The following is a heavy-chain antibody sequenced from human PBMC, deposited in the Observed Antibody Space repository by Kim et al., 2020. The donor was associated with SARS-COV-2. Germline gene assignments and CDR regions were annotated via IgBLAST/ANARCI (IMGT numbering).Heavy chain of an antibody. V-gene: IGHV4-39*01. CDR3: ARLVLEPTKYYFDY. CDR1: GGSISSSSYY. J-gene: IGHJ4*02. D-gene: IGHD2-21*01. Sequence: SETLSLTCTVSGGSISSSSYYWGWIRQPPGKGLEWIGSIYYSGSTYYNPSLKSRVTISVDTSKNQFSLKLSSVTAADTAVYYCARLVLEPTKYYFDYWGQGTLVTVSS. CDR2: IYYSGST.